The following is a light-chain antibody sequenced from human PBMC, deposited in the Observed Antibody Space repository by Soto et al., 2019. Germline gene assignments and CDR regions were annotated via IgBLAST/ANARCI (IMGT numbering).Light chain of an antibody. Sequence: QSALTQPASVSVSARLSIAISCTATSSDVGGYNSVSWYQQHPGKAPKLMIYNVSNRPSGVSDRFSGSKSGNTASLTISGLQAEDEADYYCSSYTSSNTYVVGPGTTVTVL. J-gene: IGLJ1*01. CDR1: SSDVGGYNS. CDR3: SSYTSSNTYV. V-gene: IGLV2-14*03. CDR2: NVS.